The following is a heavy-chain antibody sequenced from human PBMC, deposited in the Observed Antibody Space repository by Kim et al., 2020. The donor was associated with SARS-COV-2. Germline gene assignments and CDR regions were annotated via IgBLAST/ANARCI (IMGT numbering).Heavy chain of an antibody. Sequence: SVKVSCKASGGTFSSYAISWVRQAPGQGLEWMGGIIPIFGTANYAQKFQGRVTITADESTSTAYMELSSLRSEDTAVYYCARHQSNYYDSSGYYTGFDYWGQGTLVTVSS. D-gene: IGHD3-22*01. CDR1: GGTFSSYA. CDR3: ARHQSNYYDSSGYYTGFDY. V-gene: IGHV1-69*13. J-gene: IGHJ4*02. CDR2: IIPIFGTA.